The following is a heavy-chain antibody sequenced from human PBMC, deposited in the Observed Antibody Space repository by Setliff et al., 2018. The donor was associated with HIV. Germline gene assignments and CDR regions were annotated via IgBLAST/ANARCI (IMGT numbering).Heavy chain of an antibody. CDR3: ARAGYYGSTSYWEYFQH. CDR1: GFNFNDYF. J-gene: IGHJ1*01. CDR2: ISGGGSTI. Sequence: GGSLRLSCTASGFNFNDYFMTWIRQAPGKGLEWISYISGGGSTISYADSVKGRFTISRDNANRSLFLQMENVRPDDTAVYYCARAGYYGSTSYWEYFQHWGQGTLVAVSS. V-gene: IGHV3-11*01. D-gene: IGHD3-22*01.